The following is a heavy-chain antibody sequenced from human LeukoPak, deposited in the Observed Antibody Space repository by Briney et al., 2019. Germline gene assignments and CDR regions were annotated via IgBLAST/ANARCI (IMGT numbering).Heavy chain of an antibody. CDR1: GFTFSSYG. CDR2: IWYDGSNK. V-gene: IGHV3-33*01. J-gene: IGHJ5*02. Sequence: GRSLRLSCAASGFTFSSYGMHWVRQAPGKGLEWVAVIWYDGSNKYYADSVKGRFTISRDNSKNTLYPQMNSLRAEDTAVYYCARELYGDYSNWFDPWGQGTLVTVSS. CDR3: ARELYGDYSNWFDP. D-gene: IGHD4-17*01.